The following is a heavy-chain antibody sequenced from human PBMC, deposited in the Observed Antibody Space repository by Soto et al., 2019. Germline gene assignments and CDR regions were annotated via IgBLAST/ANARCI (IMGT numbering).Heavy chain of an antibody. CDR3: ARRSDVVVVAATDY. CDR1: GGSFSGYY. J-gene: IGHJ4*02. D-gene: IGHD2-15*01. CDR2: INHSGST. Sequence: QVQLQQWGAGLLKPSETLSLTCAVYGGSFSGYYWSWIRQPPGKGLEWIGEINHSGSTNYNPSLRSRVTIPVDTSKNQSSLKLSSMTAADTAVYYCARRSDVVVVAATDYWGQGTLVTVSS. V-gene: IGHV4-34*01.